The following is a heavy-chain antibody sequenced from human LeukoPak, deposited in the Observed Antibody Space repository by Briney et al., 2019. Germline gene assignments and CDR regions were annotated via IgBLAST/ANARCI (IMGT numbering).Heavy chain of an antibody. Sequence: GGSLRLSCAASGFTFSSYAMSWVRQAPGKGLEWVSAISGSGGSTYYADSVKGRFTISRDNSKNTLYLQMNSLRAEDTAVYYCAKDTERCNWNYFLFDYWGQGTLVTVSS. CDR1: GFTFSSYA. J-gene: IGHJ4*02. CDR2: ISGSGGST. V-gene: IGHV3-23*01. CDR3: AKDTERCNWNYFLFDY. D-gene: IGHD1-7*01.